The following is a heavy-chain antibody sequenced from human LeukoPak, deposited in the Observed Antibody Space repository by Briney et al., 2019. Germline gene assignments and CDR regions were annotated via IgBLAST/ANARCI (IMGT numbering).Heavy chain of an antibody. J-gene: IGHJ4*02. V-gene: IGHV3-21*01. CDR3: ARDRLVLRPRSSSDY. CDR1: GFTYSSYS. D-gene: IGHD6-6*01. Sequence: GGSLRLPCVVSGFTYSSYSMNWVRQAPGKGLEWVSSITSGSSYIYYADSVKGRFTISRDDAKNSLYLQMNSLRAEDTAIYYCARDRLVLRPRSSSDYWGQGTLVTVSS. CDR2: ITSGSSYI.